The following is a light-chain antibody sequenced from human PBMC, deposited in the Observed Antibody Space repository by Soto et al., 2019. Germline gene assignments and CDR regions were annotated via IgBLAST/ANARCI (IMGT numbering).Light chain of an antibody. CDR1: SSDVGGYKY. Sequence: VTISCTGTSSDVGGYKYVSWYQQHPGKAPKLILYEVSKRPSGVPDRFSGSKSGNTASLTVSGLQAEDEADYYCNSYAGSIYVFXTGTKVTVL. V-gene: IGLV2-8*01. CDR3: NSYAGSIYV. CDR2: EVS. J-gene: IGLJ1*01.